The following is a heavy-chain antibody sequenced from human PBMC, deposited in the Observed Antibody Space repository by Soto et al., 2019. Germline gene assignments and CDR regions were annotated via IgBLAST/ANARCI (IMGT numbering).Heavy chain of an antibody. CDR3: ARDIGKFGEPGVLTD. V-gene: IGHV3-30-3*01. Sequence: ESGGGVVQPGRSLRLSCAASGFTFSSYAMHWVRQAPGKGLEWVAVISYDGSNKYYADSVKGRFTISRDNSKNTLYLQMNSLRAEDTAVYYCARDIGKFGEPGVLTDWGQGTLVTVSS. CDR2: ISYDGSNK. CDR1: GFTFSSYA. J-gene: IGHJ4*02. D-gene: IGHD3-10*01.